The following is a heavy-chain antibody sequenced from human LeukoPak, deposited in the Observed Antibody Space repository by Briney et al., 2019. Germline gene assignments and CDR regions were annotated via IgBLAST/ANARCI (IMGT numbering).Heavy chain of an antibody. CDR1: GFTFSSYA. Sequence: PGGSLRLSCAASGFTFSSYAMSWVRQAPGKGLEWVANIKQDGSEKYYVDSVKGRFTISRDNAKNSLYLQMNSLRAEDTAVYYCARDKALRYFDWSSTDYYYYYMDVWGKGTTVTIPS. CDR2: IKQDGSEK. V-gene: IGHV3-7*01. J-gene: IGHJ6*03. D-gene: IGHD3-9*01. CDR3: ARDKALRYFDWSSTDYYYYYMDV.